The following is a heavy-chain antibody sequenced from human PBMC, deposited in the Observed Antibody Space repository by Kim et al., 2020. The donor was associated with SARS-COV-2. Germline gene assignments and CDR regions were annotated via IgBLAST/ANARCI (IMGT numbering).Heavy chain of an antibody. V-gene: IGHV3-21*01. CDR2: ISSYNDYI. CDR1: GLTFSDYN. CDR3: VGLVFQRWFGP. Sequence: GGSLRLSCAASGLTFSDYNMNWVRQAPGKGPEWVASISSYNDYIYYADSVKGRFTISRDNAGNSLFLQMDSLRAEDTAVYYCVGLVFQRWFGPWGQGTLVTVSS. J-gene: IGHJ5*02. D-gene: IGHD6-25*01.